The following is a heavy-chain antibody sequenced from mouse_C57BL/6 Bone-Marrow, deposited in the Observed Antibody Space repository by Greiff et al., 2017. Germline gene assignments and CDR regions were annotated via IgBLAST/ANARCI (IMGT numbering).Heavy chain of an antibody. CDR1: GYTFTSYT. CDR3: AKLGHAMDY. CDR2: INPSSGYT. V-gene: IGHV1-4*01. J-gene: IGHJ4*01. D-gene: IGHD4-1*01. Sequence: QVQLQQSGAELARPGASVKMSCKASGYTFTSYTMHWVKQRPGQGLEWIGYINPSSGYTKYNQEFKDKATLTADKSSSTAYMQLSSLTSEDSAVYYCAKLGHAMDYWGQGTSVTVSS.